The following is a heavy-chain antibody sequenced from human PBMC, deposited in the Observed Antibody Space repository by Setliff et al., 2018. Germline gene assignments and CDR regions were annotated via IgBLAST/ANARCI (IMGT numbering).Heavy chain of an antibody. CDR3: ARGGGSSHGYDFDY. D-gene: IGHD5-18*01. CDR2: IYHSGGT. Sequence: SETLSLTCSVSGGSTSNSDYYWGWIRQPPGKGLEWIGSIYHSGGTYYNPFLKSRVTISVDMSKSQFSLKLSSVTAADTAVYYCARGGGSSHGYDFDYWGQGTLVTVSS. J-gene: IGHJ4*02. CDR1: GGSTSNSDYY. V-gene: IGHV4-39*01.